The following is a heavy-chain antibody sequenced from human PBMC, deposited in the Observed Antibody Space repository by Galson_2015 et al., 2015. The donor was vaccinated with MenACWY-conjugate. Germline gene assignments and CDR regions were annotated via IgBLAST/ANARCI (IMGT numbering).Heavy chain of an antibody. Sequence: PALVKPTQPLTLTCTFSGFSLSSNGVGVGWIRQPPGKALEWLALVYWNDDKRYSPSLKSRLTITKDTSKNQVVLTMTNMDTALYICAKADKQTCYGATCYYFDSWGQGTLVTVSS. CDR1: GFSLSSNGVG. D-gene: IGHD4/OR15-4a*01. CDR3: DKQTCYGATCYYFDS. V-gene: IGHV2-5*01. CDR2: VYWNDDK. J-gene: IGHJ4*02.